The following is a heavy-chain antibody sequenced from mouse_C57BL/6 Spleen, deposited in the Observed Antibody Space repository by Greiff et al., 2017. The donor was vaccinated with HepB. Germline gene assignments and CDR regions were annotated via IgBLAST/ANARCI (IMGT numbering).Heavy chain of an antibody. V-gene: IGHV5-17*01. CDR2: ISSGSSTI. CDR1: GFTFSDYG. CDR3: ARGTVVAHWYFDV. D-gene: IGHD1-1*01. J-gene: IGHJ1*03. Sequence: EVQLKESGGGLVKPGGSLKLSCAASGFTFSDYGMHWVRQAPEKGLEWVAYISSGSSTIYYADTVKGRFTISRDNAKNTLFLQMTSLRSEDTAMYYCARGTVVAHWYFDVWGTGTTVTVSS.